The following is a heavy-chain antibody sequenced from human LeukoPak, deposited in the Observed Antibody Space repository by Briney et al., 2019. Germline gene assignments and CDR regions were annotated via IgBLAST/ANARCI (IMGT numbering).Heavy chain of an antibody. CDR1: GFTFSIHA. CDR2: ISAGGGST. CDR3: ANWNDRGVDY. J-gene: IGHJ4*02. V-gene: IGHV3-23*01. D-gene: IGHD1-1*01. Sequence: GGSLRLSCAASGFTFSIHAMSWVRQAPGKGLEWVSTISAGGGSTYYADSVKGRFTISRDNYKSILYVHLNSLRAEDTAVYYCANWNDRGVDYWGQGTLVTVSS.